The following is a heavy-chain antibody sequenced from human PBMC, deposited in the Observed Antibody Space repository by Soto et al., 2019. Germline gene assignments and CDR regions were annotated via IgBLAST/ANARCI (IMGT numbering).Heavy chain of an antibody. CDR3: AREVSEGHLAYNYKYSGMDV. J-gene: IGHJ6*02. V-gene: IGHV4-4*02. Sequence: QVQLQQAGPGLVRPSGTLSLTCTVSGGSMNINNWWPWVRQFPGGGLEWIGEIYPGGSTNYNPSLERRAPISVDQSKNHFSLKWTSMTAADTAVYYCAREVSEGHLAYNYKYSGMDVWGQGTTVTVSS. D-gene: IGHD2-21*01. CDR2: IYPGGST. CDR1: GGSMNINNW.